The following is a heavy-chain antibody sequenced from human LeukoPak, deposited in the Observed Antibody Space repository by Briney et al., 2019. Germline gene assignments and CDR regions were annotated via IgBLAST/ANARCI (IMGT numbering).Heavy chain of an antibody. D-gene: IGHD3-22*01. J-gene: IGHJ4*02. Sequence: PSETLSLTCAVYGGSFSGYYWSWIRQPPGKGLEWIGYIYYSGSTNYNPSLKSRVTISVDTSKNQFSLKLSSVTAAGTAVYYCARESGYYYRYFDYWGQGTLVTVSS. CDR1: GGSFSGYY. CDR2: IYYSGST. CDR3: ARESGYYYRYFDY. V-gene: IGHV4-59*01.